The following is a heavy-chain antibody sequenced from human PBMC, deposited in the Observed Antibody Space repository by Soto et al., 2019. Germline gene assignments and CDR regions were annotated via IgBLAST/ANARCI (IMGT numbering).Heavy chain of an antibody. D-gene: IGHD6-25*01. CDR3: DILYISSGDNYFDY. CDR2: VYYGATT. Sequence: SELLSPTCTVSGGSVLSNISAWSWIRQRPGKGLELIGSVYYGATTYYTLYVKSPLTIDDYTSKNYLSLKSMTVTDADTDVYSRDILYISSGDNYFDYWGQGSLVTVSS. J-gene: IGHJ4*02. CDR1: GGSVLSNISA. V-gene: IGHV4-39*02.